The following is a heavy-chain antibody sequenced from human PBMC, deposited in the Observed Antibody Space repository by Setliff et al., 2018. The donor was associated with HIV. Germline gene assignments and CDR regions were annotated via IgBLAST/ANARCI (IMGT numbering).Heavy chain of an antibody. D-gene: IGHD6-19*01. J-gene: IGHJ6*04. CDR3: ARGWATGADSSPLDV. Sequence: ASVKVSCKASGYTFSAYYMHWVRQAPGQGLEWMGRINPNSGGTKYGQKFQGRVTMTRDTSISTAYMEINRLRSDDTAVYYCARGWATGADSSPLDVWGKGTTVTVPS. CDR1: GYTFSAYY. CDR2: INPNSGGT. V-gene: IGHV1-2*06.